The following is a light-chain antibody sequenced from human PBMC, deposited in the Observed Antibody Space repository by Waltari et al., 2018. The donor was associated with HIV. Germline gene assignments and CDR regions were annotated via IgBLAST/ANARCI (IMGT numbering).Light chain of an antibody. J-gene: IGLJ2*01. CDR3: QSYDSSLSGSEV. CDR2: NNI. CDR1: SSNIGAGYD. V-gene: IGLV1-40*01. Sequence: VSGAPGQRVTISCTGSSSNIGAGYDVHWYQQLPGTAPKLLIYNNINRPSGVPDRFSGSKSGTSASLAITGLQAEDEADYYCQSYDSSLSGSEVFGGGTKLTVL.